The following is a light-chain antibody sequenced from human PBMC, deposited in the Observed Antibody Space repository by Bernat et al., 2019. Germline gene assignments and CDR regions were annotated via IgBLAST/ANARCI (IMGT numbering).Light chain of an antibody. CDR2: DVT. CDR1: SSDVGYYKY. V-gene: IGLV2-11*01. Sequence: QSALTQPRSMSGSPGQSVTISCTGTSSDVGYYKYVSWYQHHPDKAPKLMIYDVTKRPSGVPDRFSVAKSGNTAFMTISGLQAEDESYYYCCAHAGNFRWVFGGGTKLTV. J-gene: IGLJ3*02. CDR3: CAHAGNFRWV.